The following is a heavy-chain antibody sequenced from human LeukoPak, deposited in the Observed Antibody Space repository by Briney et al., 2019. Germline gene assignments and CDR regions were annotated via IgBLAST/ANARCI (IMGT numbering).Heavy chain of an antibody. V-gene: IGHV1-18*01. D-gene: IGHD3-9*01. J-gene: IGHJ4*02. CDR1: GYTFTSYG. Sequence: ASVKVSCKASGYTFTSYGIIWVRQAPGQGLEWMGWISAYNGNTNYAQKLQGRVTMTTDTSTSTAYMELRSLRSDDTAVYYCARDGSELRYFDRYFDYWGQGTLVTVSS. CDR3: ARDGSELRYFDRYFDY. CDR2: ISAYNGNT.